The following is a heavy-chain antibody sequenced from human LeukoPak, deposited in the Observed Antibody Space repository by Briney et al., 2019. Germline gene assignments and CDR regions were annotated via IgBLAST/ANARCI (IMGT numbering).Heavy chain of an antibody. CDR1: VFTFSDYY. CDR2: ISKSDSPR. D-gene: IGHD1-26*01. Sequence: GGSLRLSCAASVFTFSDYYMTWIRHAPGKGLEWVSYISKSDSPRYYGESEKRRFTISSENRKNSLYLQMNSLRAEDTAVYYCAGEHTIGTYYIDYWGQGTLVTVSS. CDR3: AGEHTIGTYYIDY. V-gene: IGHV3-11*01. J-gene: IGHJ4*02.